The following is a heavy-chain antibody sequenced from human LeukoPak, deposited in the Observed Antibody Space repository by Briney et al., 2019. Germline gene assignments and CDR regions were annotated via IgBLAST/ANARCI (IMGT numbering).Heavy chain of an antibody. D-gene: IGHD3-3*01. CDR3: VRDDSPNYDFWSGYYRAASYNWFDP. J-gene: IGHJ5*02. CDR2: ISAYNGNT. CDR1: GYTFTSYG. V-gene: IGHV1-18*01. Sequence: ASVKVSCKASGYTFTSYGISWVRQAPGQGLEWMGWISAYNGNTNYAQKLQGRVTMTTDTSTSTAYMELRSLRSDDTAVYYCVRDDSPNYDFWSGYYRAASYNWFDPWGQGTLVTVSS.